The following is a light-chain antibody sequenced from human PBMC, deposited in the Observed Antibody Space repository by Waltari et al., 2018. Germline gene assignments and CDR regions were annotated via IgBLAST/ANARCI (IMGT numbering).Light chain of an antibody. CDR3: KHYNYYPPP. J-gene: IGKJ4*01. CDR2: KAS. Sequence: DIQMTQSPSTLSASVGDRVTITCRTSQSITTWLAWYQQKPGKAPKLLIYKASSLESGAPSRFSGSGFGTEFTLTINSLQPDDSATFYCKHYNYYPPPFGGGTKVEIK. V-gene: IGKV1-5*03. CDR1: QSITTW.